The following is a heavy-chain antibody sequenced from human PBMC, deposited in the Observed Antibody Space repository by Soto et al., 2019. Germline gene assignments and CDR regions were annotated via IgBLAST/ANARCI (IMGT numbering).Heavy chain of an antibody. CDR1: GGSISGYY. D-gene: IGHD2-2*01. V-gene: IGHV4-59*01. CDR2: IYYSGST. J-gene: IGHJ2*01. CDR3: ARDRGSYADWFFDL. Sequence: SETLSLTCSVSGGSISGYYWSWIRQPPGKGLEWIGYIYYSGSTNYNPSLKSRVTISEDTSKNQLSLKLSSVTAADTAIYYCARDRGSYADWFFDLWGRGTLVTVSS.